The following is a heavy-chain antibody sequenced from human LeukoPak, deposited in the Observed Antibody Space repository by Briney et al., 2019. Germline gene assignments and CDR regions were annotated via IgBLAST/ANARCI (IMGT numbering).Heavy chain of an antibody. CDR3: ARDPYSYDRSGYSHLYAFGI. V-gene: IGHV1-18*01. CDR2: VTAYKGNT. CDR1: GYTFTSYG. J-gene: IGHJ3*02. D-gene: IGHD3-22*01. Sequence: ASVKVSCKASGYTFTSYGISWVRQAPGQGLEWMGWVTAYKGNTNNAQKFQGRVTMTTDTSTSTAYMELRSLRSDDTAVYYCARDPYSYDRSGYSHLYAFGIWGQGTMVTVSS.